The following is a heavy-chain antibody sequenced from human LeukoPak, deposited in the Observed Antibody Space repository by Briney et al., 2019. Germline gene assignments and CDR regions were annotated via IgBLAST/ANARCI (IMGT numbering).Heavy chain of an antibody. CDR1: GYTLTVLS. V-gene: IGHV1-24*01. CDR3: AALLVRGITQFDY. D-gene: IGHD3-10*01. J-gene: IGHJ4*02. Sequence: RASVKVSCKVSGYTLTVLSMHWVRQAPGKGLEWMGGFDPENGETIYAQKFQGKVTMTEDTSTDTAYMELSSLRSEDTAVYYCAALLVRGITQFDYWGQGTLVTVSS. CDR2: FDPENGET.